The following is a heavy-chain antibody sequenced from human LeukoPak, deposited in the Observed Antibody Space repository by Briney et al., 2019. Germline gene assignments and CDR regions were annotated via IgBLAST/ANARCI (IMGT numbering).Heavy chain of an antibody. CDR2: ISYDGSNK. D-gene: IGHD7-27*01. V-gene: IGHV3-30*18. Sequence: PGGPLRLSCAASGFTFSSYGMHWVRQAPGKGLEWVAVISYDGSNKYYADSVKGRFTISRDNSKNTLYLQMNSLRAEDTAVYYCAKVGKHDAFDIWGQGTMVTVSS. CDR1: GFTFSSYG. J-gene: IGHJ3*02. CDR3: AKVGKHDAFDI.